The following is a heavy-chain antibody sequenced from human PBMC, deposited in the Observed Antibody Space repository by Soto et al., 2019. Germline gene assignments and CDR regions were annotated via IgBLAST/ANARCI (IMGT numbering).Heavy chain of an antibody. CDR2: IKQDGSEK. CDR1: GFTFSSYW. D-gene: IGHD6-19*01. V-gene: IGHV3-7*05. J-gene: IGHJ2*01. Sequence: ESGGGLVQPGGSLRLSCAASGFTFSSYWMSWVRQAPGKGLEWVANIKQDGSEKYYVDSVKGRFTISRDNAKNSLYLQMNSLRAEDTAVYYCAREDRGQWLVTYWYFDLWGRGTLVTVSS. CDR3: AREDRGQWLVTYWYFDL.